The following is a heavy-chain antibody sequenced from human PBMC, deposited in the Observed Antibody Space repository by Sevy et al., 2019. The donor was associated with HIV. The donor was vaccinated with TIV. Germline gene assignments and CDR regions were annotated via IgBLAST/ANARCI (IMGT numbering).Heavy chain of an antibody. Sequence: GGSLRLSCAASGFTFSSYAMSWVRQAPGKGLEWVSAISGSGGSTYYADSVKGRFTISRDNSKNTLYLQMNSLRAEDTAVYESAKDVVDRGYCSCGSCAGGYFQYWGQGTLVTVSS. V-gene: IGHV3-23*01. D-gene: IGHD2-15*01. CDR3: AKDVVDRGYCSCGSCAGGYFQY. CDR1: GFTFSSYA. J-gene: IGHJ1*01. CDR2: ISGSGGST.